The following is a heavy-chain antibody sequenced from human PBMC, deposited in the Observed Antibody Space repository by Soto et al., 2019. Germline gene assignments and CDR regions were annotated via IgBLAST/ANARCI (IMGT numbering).Heavy chain of an antibody. Sequence: SETLSLTCAVYGGSLTDYYWSWIRQPPGKGLEWIGEVNHSGGTNYNPSLKSRVTISAYTSNKQFSLKLRSVTAADTAVYYCARRITVYYYMDVWGKGTPVTVSS. V-gene: IGHV4-34*01. J-gene: IGHJ6*03. CDR3: ARRITVYYYMDV. CDR2: VNHSGGT. CDR1: GGSLTDYY. D-gene: IGHD4-17*01.